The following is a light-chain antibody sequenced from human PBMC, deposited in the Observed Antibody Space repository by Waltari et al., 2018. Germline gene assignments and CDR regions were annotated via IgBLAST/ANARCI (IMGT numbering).Light chain of an antibody. CDR1: QSVSKY. CDR2: DAS. Sequence: EIVLTQSPATLSLSPGERATLSCRASQSVSKYLAWYQQKPAQAPRLLIYDASNRAPGVPDRFSGSGSGTDFTLTISSLEPEDFAVYYCHQRSNWPLTFGGGTKVEIK. CDR3: HQRSNWPLT. V-gene: IGKV3-11*01. J-gene: IGKJ4*01.